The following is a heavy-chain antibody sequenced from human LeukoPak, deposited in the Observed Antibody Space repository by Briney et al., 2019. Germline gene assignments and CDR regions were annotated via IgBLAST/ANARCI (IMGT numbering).Heavy chain of an antibody. CDR3: AKGVATITSSGGYYGMDV. CDR1: GFTFSSYG. Sequence: PGRSLRLSCAASGFTFSSYGMPWGRQAPGKGLEWVAVISYEGSNKYYADSVKGRFTISRDNSKNTLYLQMNSLRAEDTAVYYCAKGVATITSSGGYYGMDVWGQGTTVTVSS. J-gene: IGHJ6*02. CDR2: ISYEGSNK. D-gene: IGHD5-12*01. V-gene: IGHV3-30*18.